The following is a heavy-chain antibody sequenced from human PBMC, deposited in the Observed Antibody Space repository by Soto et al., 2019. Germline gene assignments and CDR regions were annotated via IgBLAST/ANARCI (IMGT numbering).Heavy chain of an antibody. CDR2: IIPIFGTA. CDR1: GGTFSSYS. D-gene: IGHD5-12*01. V-gene: IGHV1-69*13. Sequence: SVKVSCKASGGTFSSYSISWVRQAPGQGLEWMGGIIPIFGTANYAQKFQGRVTITADESTSTAYMELSSLRSEDTAVYYCATHLEMATIMGLSAFDIWGQGTMVTVSS. J-gene: IGHJ3*02. CDR3: ATHLEMATIMGLSAFDI.